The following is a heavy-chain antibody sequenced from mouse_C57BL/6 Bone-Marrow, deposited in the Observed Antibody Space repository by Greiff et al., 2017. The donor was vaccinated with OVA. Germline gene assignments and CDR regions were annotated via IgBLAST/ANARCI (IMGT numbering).Heavy chain of an antibody. CDR3: ARKHYSNYEGVAY. CDR2: IDPSDSYT. CDR1: GYTFTSYW. J-gene: IGHJ3*01. V-gene: IGHV1-69*01. D-gene: IGHD2-5*01. Sequence: VQLQQPGAELVMPGASVKLSCKASGYTFTSYWMHWVKQRPGQGLEWIGEIDPSDSYTTYNQKFKGKSTLTVDKSSSTAYMQLSSLTSEDSAVYYCARKHYSNYEGVAYWGQGTLVTVSA.